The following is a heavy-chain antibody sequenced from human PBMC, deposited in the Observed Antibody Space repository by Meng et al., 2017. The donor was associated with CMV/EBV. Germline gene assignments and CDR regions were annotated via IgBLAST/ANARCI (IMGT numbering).Heavy chain of an antibody. CDR3: AKERHGGNSAGDY. V-gene: IGHV3-30*02. D-gene: IGHD4-23*01. CDR2: IRYDGSNK. Sequence: GESLKISCAASGFTFSSYGMHWVRQAPGKGLEWVAFIRYDGSNKYYADSVKGRFTISRDNSKNTLYLQMNSLRAEDTAVYYCAKERHGGNSAGDYWGQGTLVTVSS. J-gene: IGHJ4*02. CDR1: GFTFSSYG.